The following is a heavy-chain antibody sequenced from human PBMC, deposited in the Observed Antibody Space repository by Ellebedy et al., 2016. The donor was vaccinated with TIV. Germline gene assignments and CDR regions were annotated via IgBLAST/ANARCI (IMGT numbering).Heavy chain of an antibody. CDR2: INHSGST. Sequence: MPSETLSLTCAVYGGSFSGYYWSWIRQPPGKGLEWIGEINHSGSTNYNPSLKSRVTISVDTSKNQFSLKLSSVTAADTAVYYCARGPNEDFRSTLDYWGQGTLVTVSS. V-gene: IGHV4-34*01. J-gene: IGHJ4*02. CDR3: ARGPNEDFRSTLDY. CDR1: GGSFSGYY. D-gene: IGHD1-1*01.